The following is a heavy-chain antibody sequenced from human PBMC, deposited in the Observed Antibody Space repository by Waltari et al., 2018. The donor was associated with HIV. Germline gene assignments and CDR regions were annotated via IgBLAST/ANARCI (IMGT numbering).Heavy chain of an antibody. CDR2: IRSNGGGM. D-gene: IGHD3-16*02. J-gene: IGHJ3*02. V-gene: IGHV3-48*03. Sequence: DVQLVESGGELVQIGGSLRLSCAGSGFAFYPYEMNWVRQAPGNGLELISDIRSNGGGMPYAYAVRGRFTFPRDSAKSPLYLQMNSLGGEDTAIYYCARDDLIVRRPFGIWRQGTMVTV. CDR1: GFAFYPYE. CDR3: ARDDLIVRRPFGI.